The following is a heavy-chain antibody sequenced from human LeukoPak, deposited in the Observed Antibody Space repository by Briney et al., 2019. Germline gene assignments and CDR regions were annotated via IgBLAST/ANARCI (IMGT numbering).Heavy chain of an antibody. J-gene: IGHJ4*02. CDR2: IDTAGGT. V-gene: IGHV3-13*04. CDR3: SKERPEEYYASGSYFDY. D-gene: IGHD3-10*01. CDR1: GFTFISYD. Sequence: GGSLRLSCAASGFTFISYDMHWVRQPTGKGLEWVSGIDTAGGTYYAGSVKGRFTISRENAKNSLSLQMNSLRAGDTAVYYCSKERPEEYYASGSYFDYWGQGTLVTVSS.